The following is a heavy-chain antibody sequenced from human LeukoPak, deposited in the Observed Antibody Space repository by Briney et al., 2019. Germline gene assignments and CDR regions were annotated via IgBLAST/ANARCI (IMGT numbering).Heavy chain of an antibody. V-gene: IGHV1-69*13. Sequence: SVKVSCKASGGTFISYAISWVRQAPGQGREWMGGIIPIFGTANYAQKFQGRVTITADESTRTAYMELSRLRDEDTAVYYCARDRDYYDSSGPSGFDYWGQGTLVTVSS. D-gene: IGHD3-22*01. CDR2: IIPIFGTA. CDR3: ARDRDYYDSSGPSGFDY. CDR1: GGTFISYA. J-gene: IGHJ4*02.